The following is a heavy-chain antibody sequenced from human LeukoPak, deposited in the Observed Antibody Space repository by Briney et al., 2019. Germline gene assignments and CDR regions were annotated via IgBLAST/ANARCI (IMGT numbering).Heavy chain of an antibody. D-gene: IGHD1-26*01. CDR2: IYYSGST. V-gene: IGHV4-30-4*08. J-gene: IGHJ4*02. CDR1: GGSISSGDYY. CDR3: AREGEVGASDY. Sequence: SQTLSLTCTVPGGSISSGDYYWSWIRQPPGKGLEWIGYIYYSGSTYYNPSLKSRVTISVDTSKNQFSLKLSSVTAADTAVYYCAREGEVGASDYWGQGTLVTVSS.